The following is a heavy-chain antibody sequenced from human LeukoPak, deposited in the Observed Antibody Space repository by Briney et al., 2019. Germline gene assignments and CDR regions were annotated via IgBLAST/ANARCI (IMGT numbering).Heavy chain of an antibody. D-gene: IGHD2-2*01. CDR3: ARDVGVVVPAAMRGYNWFDP. CDR2: IIPIFDTA. CDR1: GGTFSSYA. J-gene: IGHJ5*02. Sequence: ASVKVSCKASGGTFSSYAISWVRQAPGQGLEWMGRIIPIFDTANYAQKFQGRVTITTDESTSTAYMELSSLRSEDTAVYYCARDVGVVVPAAMRGYNWFDPWGQGTLVTVSS. V-gene: IGHV1-69*05.